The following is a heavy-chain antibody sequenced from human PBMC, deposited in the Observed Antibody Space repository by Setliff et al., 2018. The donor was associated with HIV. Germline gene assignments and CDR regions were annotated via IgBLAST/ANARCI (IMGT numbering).Heavy chain of an antibody. CDR3: ARVADGYNSYFDY. V-gene: IGHV3-7*01. Sequence: ETLSLSCTASGFIFSSYWMSWVRQAPGKGLEWVANIKQGGSEKYYVDSVKGRFTMSRDNAKNSLFLQMHSLRVEDTAVYYCARVADGYNSYFDYWGQGTVVTVSS. D-gene: IGHD5-18*01. J-gene: IGHJ4*02. CDR1: GFIFSSYW. CDR2: IKQGGSEK.